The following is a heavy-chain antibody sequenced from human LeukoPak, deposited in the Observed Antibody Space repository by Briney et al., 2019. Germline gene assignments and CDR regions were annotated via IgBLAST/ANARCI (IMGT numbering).Heavy chain of an antibody. Sequence: GGSLRLSCAASGFTFSSYSMNWVRQAPGKGLEWVSSISSSSSYIYYADSVKGRFTISRDNAKNSLYLQMNSLRAEDTAVYYCARATGLSDGFEPWREGTLVTVSS. D-gene: IGHD1-14*01. CDR2: ISSSSSYI. J-gene: IGHJ5*02. CDR1: GFTFSSYS. V-gene: IGHV3-21*01. CDR3: ARATGLSDGFEP.